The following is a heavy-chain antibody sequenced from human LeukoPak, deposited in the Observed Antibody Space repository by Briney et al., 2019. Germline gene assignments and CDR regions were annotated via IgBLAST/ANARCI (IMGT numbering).Heavy chain of an antibody. V-gene: IGHV1-18*01. CDR3: ARVPIVVVPAALYYYMDV. J-gene: IGHJ6*03. Sequence: ASVKVSCKASGYTFTSYGISWVRQAPGQGLEWMGWISAYNGNTNYAQKLQGRVTMTTDTSTSTAYMELRSLRSDDTAVYYCARVPIVVVPAALYYYMDVWGKGTTVTVSS. CDR2: ISAYNGNT. D-gene: IGHD2-2*01. CDR1: GYTFTSYG.